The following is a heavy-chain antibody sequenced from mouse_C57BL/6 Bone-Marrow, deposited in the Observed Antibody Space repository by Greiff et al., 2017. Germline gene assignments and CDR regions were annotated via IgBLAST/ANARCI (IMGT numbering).Heavy chain of an antibody. D-gene: IGHD1-1*01. J-gene: IGHJ3*01. CDR1: GYTFTNYW. CDR2: IYPGGGYT. V-gene: IGHV1-63*01. CDR3: ARGDYYGSSFAY. Sequence: QVHVKQSGAELVRPGTSVKMSCKASGYTFTNYWIGWAKQRPGHGLAWIGDIYPGGGYTNYNEKFKGKATLTADKSSSTAYMQFSSLTSEDSAIYYCARGDYYGSSFAYWGQGTLVTVSA.